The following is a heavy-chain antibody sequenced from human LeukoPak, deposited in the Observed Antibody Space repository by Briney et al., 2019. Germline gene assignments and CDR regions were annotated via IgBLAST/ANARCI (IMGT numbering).Heavy chain of an antibody. CDR3: ARAYGDYGY. D-gene: IGHD4-17*01. V-gene: IGHV1-2*02. Sequence: MHWVXQAPGQGLEWMGWINPNSGGTNYAQKFQGRVTMTRDTSISTAYMELSRLRSDDTAVYYCARAYGDYGYWGQGTLVTVSS. CDR2: INPNSGGT. J-gene: IGHJ4*02.